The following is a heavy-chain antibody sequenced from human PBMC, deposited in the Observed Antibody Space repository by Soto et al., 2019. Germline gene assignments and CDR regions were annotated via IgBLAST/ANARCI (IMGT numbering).Heavy chain of an antibody. V-gene: IGHV1-46*01. CDR2: INPSGGST. CDR1: GYTFTSYY. CDR3: ARVAVAGLWSGYYDAFDI. J-gene: IGHJ3*02. D-gene: IGHD3-3*01. Sequence: GASVKVSCKASGYTFTSYYMHWVRQAPGQGLEWMGIINPSGGSTSYAQKFQGRVTMTRDTSTSTVYMELSSLRSEDTAVYYCARVAVAGLWSGYYDAFDIWGQGTMVTVSS.